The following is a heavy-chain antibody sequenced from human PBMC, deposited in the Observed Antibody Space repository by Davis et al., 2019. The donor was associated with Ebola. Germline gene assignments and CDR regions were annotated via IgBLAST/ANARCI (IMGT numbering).Heavy chain of an antibody. CDR3: AKEGWVSTVTKNYYYYGMDV. D-gene: IGHD4-17*01. CDR1: GFTFSSYG. CDR2: ISYDGSNK. V-gene: IGHV3-30*18. J-gene: IGHJ6*02. Sequence: PGGSLRLSCAASGFTFSSYGMHWVRQAPGKGLEWVAVISYDGSNKYYADSVKGRFTISRDNSKNTLYLQMNSLRAEDTAVYYCAKEGWVSTVTKNYYYYGMDVWGQGTTVTVSS.